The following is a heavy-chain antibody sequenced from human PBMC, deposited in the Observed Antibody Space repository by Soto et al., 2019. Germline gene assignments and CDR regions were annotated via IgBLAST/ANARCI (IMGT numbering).Heavy chain of an antibody. CDR3: ARDYDFCSGHKDVLGVFQH. Sequence: QVQLVQSGAEVKKPGSSVKVSCKASGGTFSSYTISWVRQAPGQGLEWMGRIIPILGIANYAQKFQGRVTITADKSTSTAYMELSSLRSEDTAVYYCARDYDFCSGHKDVLGVFQHWGQGTLVTVSS. CDR1: GGTFSSYT. CDR2: IIPILGIA. D-gene: IGHD3-3*01. V-gene: IGHV1-69*08. J-gene: IGHJ1*01.